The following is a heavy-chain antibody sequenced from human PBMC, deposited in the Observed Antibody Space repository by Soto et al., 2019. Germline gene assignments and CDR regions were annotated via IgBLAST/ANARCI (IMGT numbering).Heavy chain of an antibody. CDR2: ISGSGGST. J-gene: IGHJ6*02. CDR1: GFTFSSYA. CDR3: ARDRYRGSYPYYYYGMDV. V-gene: IGHV3-23*01. Sequence: GGSLRLSCAASGFTFSSYAMSWVRQAPGKWLEWVSAISGSGGSTYYADSVKGRFTISRDNSKNTLYLQMNSLRAEDTAVYYCARDRYRGSYPYYYYGMDVWGQGTTVTVSS. D-gene: IGHD1-26*01.